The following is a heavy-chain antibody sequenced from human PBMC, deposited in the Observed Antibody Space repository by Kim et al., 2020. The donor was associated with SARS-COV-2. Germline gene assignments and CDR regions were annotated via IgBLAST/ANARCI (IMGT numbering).Heavy chain of an antibody. CDR1: GFTFSSYG. CDR3: AKGAALRKRITMVRGVIIPSLFDY. CDR2: ISYDGSNK. D-gene: IGHD3-10*01. V-gene: IGHV3-30*18. Sequence: GGSLRLSCAASGFTFSSYGMHWVRQAPGKGLEWVAVISYDGSNKYYADSVKGRFTISRDNSKNTLYLQMNSLRAEDKAVDYCAKGAALRKRITMVRGVIIPSLFDYWGQGTLVTVSS. J-gene: IGHJ4*02.